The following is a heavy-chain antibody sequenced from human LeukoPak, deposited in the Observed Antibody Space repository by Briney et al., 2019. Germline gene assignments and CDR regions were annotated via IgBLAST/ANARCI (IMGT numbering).Heavy chain of an antibody. Sequence: PSETLSLTCAVYGGSFSGYYWSWIRQPPGKGLEWIGEINHSGSTNYNPSLKSRVTISVDTSKNQFSLKLSSVTAADTAVYYCARGSPLRRDGYTSPDPYYFDYWGQGTLVTVSS. CDR2: INHSGST. CDR1: GGSFSGYY. V-gene: IGHV4-34*01. CDR3: ARGSPLRRDGYTSPDPYYFDY. D-gene: IGHD5-24*01. J-gene: IGHJ4*02.